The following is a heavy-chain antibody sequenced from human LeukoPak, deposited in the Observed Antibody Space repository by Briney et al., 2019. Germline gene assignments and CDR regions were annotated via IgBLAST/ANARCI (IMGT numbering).Heavy chain of an antibody. CDR3: ARAYCGGDCYLNWFDP. CDR2: IYYSGST. V-gene: IGHV4-39*01. Sequence: SETLSLTCTVSGGSISSSSYYWGWIRQPPGKGLEWIGSIYYSGSTYYNPSLKSRVTIPVDTSKNQFSLKLSSVTAADTAVYYCARAYCGGDCYLNWFDPWGQGTLVTVSS. D-gene: IGHD2-21*01. CDR1: GGSISSSSYY. J-gene: IGHJ5*02.